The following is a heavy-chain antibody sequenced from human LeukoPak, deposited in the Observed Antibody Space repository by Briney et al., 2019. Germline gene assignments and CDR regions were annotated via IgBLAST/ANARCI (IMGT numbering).Heavy chain of an antibody. V-gene: IGHV3-7*01. J-gene: IGHJ3*02. CDR2: IKQDGSEK. CDR3: ARDTKAAFDI. CDR1: GFTFSSYA. D-gene: IGHD2-8*01. Sequence: GGSLRLSCAASGFTFSSYAMSWVRQAPGKGLEWVANIKQDGSEKYYVDSVKGRFTISRDNAKDSLYLQMNSLRAEDTAVYYCARDTKAAFDIWGQGTMVTVSS.